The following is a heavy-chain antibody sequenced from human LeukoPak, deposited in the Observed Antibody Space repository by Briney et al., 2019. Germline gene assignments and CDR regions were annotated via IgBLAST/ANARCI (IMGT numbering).Heavy chain of an antibody. CDR2: ITWNSGNI. CDR3: ARDWGGDAFDI. D-gene: IGHD3-16*01. J-gene: IGHJ3*02. Sequence: PGGSLRLSCAASGFTFNNYVMHWVRQAPGKGLEWVSSITWNSGNIGYADSVKGRFTISRDNAKNSLYLQINSLRAEDTAVYYCARDWGGDAFDIWGQGTMVTVSS. V-gene: IGHV3-9*01. CDR1: GFTFNNYV.